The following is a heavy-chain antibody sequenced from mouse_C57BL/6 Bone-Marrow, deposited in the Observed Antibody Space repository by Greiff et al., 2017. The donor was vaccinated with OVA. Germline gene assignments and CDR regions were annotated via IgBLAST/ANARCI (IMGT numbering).Heavy chain of an antibody. D-gene: IGHD3-2*02. V-gene: IGHV1-82*01. CDR1: GYAFSSSW. J-gene: IGHJ2*01. Sequence: QVQLQQSGPELVKPGASVKISCKASGYAFSSSWMNWVKQRPGKGPEWIGRIYPGDGDTNYNGKFKGKATLTADKSSSTAYMQLSSLTSEDSAVYFCARAQTAQATWVDYWGQGTTLTVSS. CDR2: IYPGDGDT. CDR3: ARAQTAQATWVDY.